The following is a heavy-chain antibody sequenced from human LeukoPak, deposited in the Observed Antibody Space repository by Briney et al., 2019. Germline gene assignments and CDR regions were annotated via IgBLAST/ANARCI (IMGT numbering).Heavy chain of an antibody. Sequence: SQTLSLTCAISGDSVSNDIATWNWVRQSPSRGLEWLGRTYYRSRWGNDYAISVKGRITINPDTSRNQFSLQLNSVTPEDTAVYYCVRDSDDYYWALDFWGQGTLVTVSS. J-gene: IGHJ4*02. CDR3: VRDSDDYYWALDF. V-gene: IGHV6-1*01. CDR1: GDSVSNDIAT. D-gene: IGHD3-10*01. CDR2: TYYRSRWGN.